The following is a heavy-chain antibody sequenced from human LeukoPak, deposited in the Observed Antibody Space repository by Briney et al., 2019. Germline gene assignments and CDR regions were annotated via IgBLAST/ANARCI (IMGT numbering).Heavy chain of an antibody. D-gene: IGHD6-13*01. Sequence: PSETLSLTCTVSGGSISSYYWSWIRQPPGKGLEWIGYIYYSGSTNYNPSLKSRVTISVDTSKNQFSLKLSSVTAADTAVYYCANHYSCSWYYPSPTEYFQHWGQGTLVTVSS. V-gene: IGHV4-59*01. CDR3: ANHYSCSWYYPSPTEYFQH. CDR2: IYYSGST. CDR1: GGSISSYY. J-gene: IGHJ1*01.